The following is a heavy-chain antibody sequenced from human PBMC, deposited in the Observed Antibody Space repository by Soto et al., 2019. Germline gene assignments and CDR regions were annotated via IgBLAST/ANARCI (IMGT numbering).Heavy chain of an antibody. CDR1: GCSFTSYW. V-gene: IGHV5-51*01. D-gene: IGHD6-19*01. J-gene: IGHJ6*02. CDR3: ARQDTGYSSGWGYYGMDV. Sequence: PGESLKISCKGSGCSFTSYWIGWVRQMPGKGLEWMGIIYPGDSDTRYSPSFQGQVTISADKSISTAYLQWSSLKASDTAMYYCARQDTGYSSGWGYYGMDVWGQGTTVTVS. CDR2: IYPGDSDT.